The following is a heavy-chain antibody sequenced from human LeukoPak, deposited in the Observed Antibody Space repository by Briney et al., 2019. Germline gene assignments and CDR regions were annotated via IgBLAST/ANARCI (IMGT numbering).Heavy chain of an antibody. CDR1: GFSFSFYT. CDR2: ISDGGSEV. CDR3: AKGKSGSYYYYMDV. V-gene: IGHV3-21*06. J-gene: IGHJ6*03. Sequence: GGSLRLSCAASGFSFSFYTLNWVRQAPGKGLEWVSSISDGGSEVYYADPIKGRFAISRDDAKNSLSLEMNSLRVEDTATYYCAKGKSGSYYYYMDVGGKGTTVTVSS.